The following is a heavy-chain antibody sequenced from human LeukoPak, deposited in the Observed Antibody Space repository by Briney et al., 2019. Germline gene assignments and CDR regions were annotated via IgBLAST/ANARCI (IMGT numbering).Heavy chain of an antibody. CDR1: GGTFSSYA. CDR2: IIPIFGIA. D-gene: IGHD2-15*01. V-gene: IGHV1-69*04. J-gene: IGHJ6*02. Sequence: SVKVSCKASGGTFSSYAINWVRQAPGQGLEWMGRIIPIFGIANYAQKFQGRVTITADKSTSTAYMELSSLRSDDTAVYYCARGYCSGGRCYDILNYQYGMDVWGQGTTVTVSS. CDR3: ARGYCSGGRCYDILNYQYGMDV.